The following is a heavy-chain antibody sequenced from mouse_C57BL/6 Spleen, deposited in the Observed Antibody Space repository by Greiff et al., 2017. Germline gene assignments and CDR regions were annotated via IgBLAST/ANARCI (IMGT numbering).Heavy chain of an antibody. Sequence: DVHLVESGGGLVQPGGSLKLSCAASGFTFSDYGMHWVRQAPEKGLEWVAYISSGSSTIYYADTVKGRFTISRDNAKNTLFLQMTSLRSEDTAMYNCARRGPYAMDYWGQGTSVTVSS. V-gene: IGHV5-17*01. CDR2: ISSGSSTI. CDR1: GFTFSDYG. CDR3: ARRGPYAMDY. J-gene: IGHJ4*01.